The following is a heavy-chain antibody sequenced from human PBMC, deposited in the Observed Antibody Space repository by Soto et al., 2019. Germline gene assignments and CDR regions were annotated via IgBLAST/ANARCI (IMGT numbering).Heavy chain of an antibody. CDR1: GFTFSIYG. D-gene: IGHD2-8*02. V-gene: IGHV3-33*01. J-gene: IGHJ4*02. CDR3: ARASGPFDY. Sequence: QVQLVESGGGVVQPGRSLRVSCAASGFTFSIYGIHWVRQAPGKGLEWVAVMWYDGSDKYYAESVKGRFTISRDNSKNTLYLQMNRLRAEDTAVYYCARASGPFDYWGQGTLVTVSS. CDR2: MWYDGSDK.